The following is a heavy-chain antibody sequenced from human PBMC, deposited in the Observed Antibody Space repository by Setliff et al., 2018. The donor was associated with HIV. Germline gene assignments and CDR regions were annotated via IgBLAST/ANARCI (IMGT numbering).Heavy chain of an antibody. V-gene: IGHV3-30*02. CDR3: VRGPQFRPH. J-gene: IGHJ4*02. CDR2: IRYDESDK. Sequence: PGGSLRLSCTASGFSFGDYLMSWVRQGPGKGLEWVTFIRYDESDKDYADSVKGRFTISRDNTRSTLYLQMNRLRVEDTAVYYCVRGPQFRPHWGQGTLVTVSS. CDR1: GFSFGDYL.